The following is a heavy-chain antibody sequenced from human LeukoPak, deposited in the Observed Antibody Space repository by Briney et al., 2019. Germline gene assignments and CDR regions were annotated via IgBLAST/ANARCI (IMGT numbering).Heavy chain of an antibody. D-gene: IGHD2/OR15-2a*01. V-gene: IGHV3-7*01. CDR3: ARSPFLGSYYMDV. Sequence: GGSLRLSCAAPGFTFSSYWMSWVPQAPGKGLEWVAIIKQDGSEKYYVDSVKGRFTISRDNAKNSLYLQMNSLRAEDTAVYYCARSPFLGSYYMDVWGKGTTVTVSS. J-gene: IGHJ6*03. CDR2: IKQDGSEK. CDR1: GFTFSSYW.